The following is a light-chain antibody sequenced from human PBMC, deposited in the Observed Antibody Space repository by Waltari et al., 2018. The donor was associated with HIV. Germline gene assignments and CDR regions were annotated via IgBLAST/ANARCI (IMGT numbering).Light chain of an antibody. CDR3: QQRSIWPLT. CDR2: DAS. J-gene: IGKJ3*01. Sequence: EIVLTQSPATLSLSPGEGGTLSCRASQSVSTYLAWYQQKPGQAPRLVIYDASNRATGIPARFSGSGSGTDFTLTISSLEPEDFAVYDCQQRSIWPLTFGPGTKVDIK. CDR1: QSVSTY. V-gene: IGKV3-11*01.